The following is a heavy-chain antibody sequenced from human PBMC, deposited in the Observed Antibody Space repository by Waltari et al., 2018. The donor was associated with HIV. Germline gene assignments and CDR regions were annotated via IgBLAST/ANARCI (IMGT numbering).Heavy chain of an antibody. J-gene: IGHJ4*02. Sequence: QVRLQQSSPGLVKPSQSLSIPCVISGDSVSSNSVAWNWIRQSPLRGLEWRELAPWGGLEGRGRTNFMSRCYEDYGVSMKPRRIMAADTTKNLFSLQLTSVIPADTATYFCVREGYRVAGRFDSWGQGILVTVS. D-gene: IGHD6-19*01. V-gene: IGHV6-1*01. CDR1: GDSVSSNSVA. CDR3: VREGYRVAGRFDS. CDR2: TNFMSRCYE.